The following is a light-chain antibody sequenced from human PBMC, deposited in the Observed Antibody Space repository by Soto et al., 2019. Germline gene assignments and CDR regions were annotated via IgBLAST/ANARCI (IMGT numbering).Light chain of an antibody. Sequence: DIQMTQSPSSVYASIGVRVTITCRASQGISSWLAWYQQKPGKAHKLLIYTASSLQSRIPSRFSGSGSGTESTLTITSPQPEDPATSSCPQSNPFPLTFGGGTKVAIK. CDR1: QGISSW. CDR3: PQSNPFPLT. V-gene: IGKV1-12*01. J-gene: IGKJ4*01. CDR2: TAS.